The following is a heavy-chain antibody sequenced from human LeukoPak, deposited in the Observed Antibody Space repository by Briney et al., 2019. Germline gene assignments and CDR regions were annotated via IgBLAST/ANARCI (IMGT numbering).Heavy chain of an antibody. V-gene: IGHV3-30*02. Sequence: GGSLRLSCAASGFTFSSYGMHWVRQAPGKGLEWVAFIRYDGSNKYYADSVKGRFTISRDNSKNTLYLQMSSLRAEDTALYYCAKASTFYFDYWGQGTLVTVSS. J-gene: IGHJ4*02. CDR3: AKASTFYFDY. D-gene: IGHD2-2*01. CDR1: GFTFSSYG. CDR2: IRYDGSNK.